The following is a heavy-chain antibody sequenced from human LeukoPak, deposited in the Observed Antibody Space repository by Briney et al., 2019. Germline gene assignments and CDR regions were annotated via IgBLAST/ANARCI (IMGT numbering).Heavy chain of an antibody. CDR1: GGSISSSGYY. Sequence: PSETLSLTCTVSGGSISSSGYYWGWIRQPPGKGLEWIGSFYYSGSTYYNPSLKSRVTKSVDTSKNQFSLKLSSVTAADTAVYYCARRAPSAYYDSTGYYCYFDYWGQGTLVTVSS. CDR3: ARRAPSAYYDSTGYYCYFDY. V-gene: IGHV4-39*07. D-gene: IGHD3-22*01. J-gene: IGHJ4*02. CDR2: FYYSGST.